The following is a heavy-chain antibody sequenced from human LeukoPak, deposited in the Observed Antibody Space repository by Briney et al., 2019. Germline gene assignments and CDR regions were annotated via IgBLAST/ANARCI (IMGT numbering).Heavy chain of an antibody. CDR2: INHSGST. V-gene: IGHV4-34*01. D-gene: IGHD3-3*01. CDR3: ARAQGIFGVATNWFDP. CDR1: GGSFSGYY. J-gene: IGHJ5*02. Sequence: SETLSLTCAVYGGSFSGYYWSWIRQPPGKGLEWIGEINHSGSTNYNPSLKSRVTISVDTSENQFSLKLSSVTAADTAVYYCARAQGIFGVATNWFDPWGQGTLVTVSS.